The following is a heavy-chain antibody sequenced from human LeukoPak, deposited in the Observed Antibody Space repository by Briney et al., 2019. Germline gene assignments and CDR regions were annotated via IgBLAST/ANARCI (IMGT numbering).Heavy chain of an antibody. CDR3: ARDNPGYYYDPSYYFDY. V-gene: IGHV3-7*01. D-gene: IGHD3-22*01. CDR1: GFIFSNSW. Sequence: GGSLRLSCAASGFIFSNSWMNWVRQAPGKGLEWVANINQDGSDQYYVDSVKGRFTISRDNAKNSLYLQMNSLRAEDTAVYYCARDNPGYYYDPSYYFDYWGQGTLVTVSS. J-gene: IGHJ4*02. CDR2: INQDGSDQ.